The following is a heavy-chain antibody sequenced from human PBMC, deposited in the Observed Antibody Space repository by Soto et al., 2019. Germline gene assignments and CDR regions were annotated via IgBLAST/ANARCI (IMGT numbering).Heavy chain of an antibody. D-gene: IGHD2-8*02. V-gene: IGHV4-31*03. CDR2: IYYRGST. Sequence: PSDTLSLTCTVSGDSISINYYWTWIRQHSWKGLEWIGYIYYRGSTYYNPSLKSRVSISVDTSKNQFSLKLSSVTAADTAMYYCSRELVPGDGWFDPWGQGTLVTVSS. J-gene: IGHJ5*02. CDR1: GDSISINYY. CDR3: SRELVPGDGWFDP.